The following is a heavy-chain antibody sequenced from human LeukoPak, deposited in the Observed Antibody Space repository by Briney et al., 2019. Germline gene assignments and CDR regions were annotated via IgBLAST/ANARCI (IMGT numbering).Heavy chain of an antibody. Sequence: GGSLRLSCAASGFTFSSYSMNWVRQAPGKGLEWVSAISGSGGSTYYADSVKGRFTISRDNSKNTLYLQMNSLRAEDTAVYYCAKSFMVRGVIIARYYFDYWGQGTLVTVSS. J-gene: IGHJ4*02. V-gene: IGHV3-23*01. CDR2: ISGSGGST. CDR1: GFTFSSYS. CDR3: AKSFMVRGVIIARYYFDY. D-gene: IGHD3-10*01.